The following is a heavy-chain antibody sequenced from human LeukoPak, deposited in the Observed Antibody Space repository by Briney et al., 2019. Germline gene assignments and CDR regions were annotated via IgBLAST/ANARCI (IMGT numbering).Heavy chain of an antibody. CDR2: IWYDGSNK. CDR1: GFTFSSYG. J-gene: IGHJ6*02. Sequence: GGSLRLSCAASGFTFSSYGIHWVRQAPGKGLEWVAVIWYDGSNKYYAVYVKGRFTISRDNSKNTLYLQMNSLRAEDTAVYYCARSGYDLYYYYGMDVCGQGKTATASS. V-gene: IGHV3-33*01. D-gene: IGHD5-12*01. CDR3: ARSGYDLYYYYGMDV.